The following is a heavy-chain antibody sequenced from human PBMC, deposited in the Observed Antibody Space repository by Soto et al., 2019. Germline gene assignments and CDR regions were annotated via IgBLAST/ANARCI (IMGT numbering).Heavy chain of an antibody. CDR2: INHSGST. CDR1: GGSFSGYY. CDR3: ARKNSGWSPYYYYMDV. D-gene: IGHD6-19*01. J-gene: IGHJ6*03. V-gene: IGHV4-34*01. Sequence: SETLSLTCTVYGGSFSGYYWSWIRQPPGKGLEWIGEINHSGSTNYNPSLKSRVTISVDTSKNQFSLKLSSVTAADTAVYYCARKNSGWSPYYYYMDVWGKGTTVTVSS.